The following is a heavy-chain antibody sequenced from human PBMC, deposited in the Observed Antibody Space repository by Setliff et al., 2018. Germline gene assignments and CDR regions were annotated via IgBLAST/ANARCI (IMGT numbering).Heavy chain of an antibody. CDR3: ARTSSGRYFDL. CDR2: VYYSGST. J-gene: IGHJ2*01. Sequence: SETLSLTCSVSDDSFYSDYYFWGWIRQPPGKGLEWIANVYYSGSTYYSPSLKSRVTMSVDTSKNQFSLNLYSVTAADTAVYYCARTSSGRYFDLWGRGTLVTVSS. CDR1: DDSFYSDYYF. V-gene: IGHV4-39*07.